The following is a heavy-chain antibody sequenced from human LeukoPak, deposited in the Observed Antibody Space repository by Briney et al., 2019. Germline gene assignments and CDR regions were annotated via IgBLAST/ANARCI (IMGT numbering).Heavy chain of an antibody. J-gene: IGHJ4*02. CDR3: ASFGGSHYDSRGDDY. V-gene: IGHV3-48*03. CDR2: ISSSGSTI. Sequence: PGGSLRLSCAASGFTFSSYEMNWVRQAPGKGLEWVSYISSSGSTIYYADSVKGRFTISRDNAKNSLYLQMNSLRAEDTAVYYCASFGGSHYDSRGDDYWGQGTLVTVSS. D-gene: IGHD3-22*01. CDR1: GFTFSSYE.